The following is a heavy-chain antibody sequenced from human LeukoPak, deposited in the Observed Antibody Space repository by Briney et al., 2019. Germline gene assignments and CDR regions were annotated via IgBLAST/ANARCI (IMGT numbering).Heavy chain of an antibody. CDR3: ARVGPIGCSSTSCYKNWFDP. V-gene: IGHV4-34*01. CDR1: GGSFSGYY. D-gene: IGHD2-2*02. Sequence: PSETLSLTFAVYGGSFSGYYWSWIRQPPGKGLEWIGEINHSGSTNYNPSLKSRVTISVDTSKNQFSLKLSSVTAADTAVYYCARVGPIGCSSTSCYKNWFDPWGQGTLVTVSS. CDR2: INHSGST. J-gene: IGHJ5*02.